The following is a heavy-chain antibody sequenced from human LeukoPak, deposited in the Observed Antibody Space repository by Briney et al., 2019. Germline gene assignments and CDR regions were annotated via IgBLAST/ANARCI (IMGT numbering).Heavy chain of an antibody. V-gene: IGHV1-2*04. CDR3: ARGVGITMVRGVISSGYYYGMDV. CDR1: GGTFSSYA. Sequence: ASVKVSCKASGGTFSSYAISWVRQAPGQGLEWMGWINPNSGGTNYAQKFQGWVTMTRDTSISTAYMELSRLRSDDTAVYYCARGVGITMVRGVISSGYYYGMDVWGQGTTVTVSS. J-gene: IGHJ6*02. D-gene: IGHD3-10*01. CDR2: INPNSGGT.